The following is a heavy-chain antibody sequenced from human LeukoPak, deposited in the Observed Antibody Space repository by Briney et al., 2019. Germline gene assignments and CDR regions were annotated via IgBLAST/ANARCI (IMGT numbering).Heavy chain of an antibody. J-gene: IGHJ5*02. Sequence: ASVKVSCKASGYTFTGYYMHWVGQAPGQGLEWMGWINPSSGGTNYAQKFQGRVTMTRDTSISTAYMELSRLRSDDTAVYYCARGLGSGSYYGSWGQGTLVTVSS. D-gene: IGHD3-10*01. CDR1: GYTFTGYY. CDR3: ARGLGSGSYYGS. CDR2: INPSSGGT. V-gene: IGHV1-2*02.